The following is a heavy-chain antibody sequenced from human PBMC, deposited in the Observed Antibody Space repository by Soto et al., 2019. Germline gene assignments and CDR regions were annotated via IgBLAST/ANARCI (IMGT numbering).Heavy chain of an antibody. CDR1: GESFSGYY. J-gene: IGHJ4*02. CDR3: ARSYGSSWYMTFDY. D-gene: IGHD6-13*01. CDR2: INHSGST. Sequence: QVQLQQWGAGLLKPSETLSLTCAVYGESFSGYYWSWIRQPPGKGLEWIGEINHSGSTNYNPPPKSRTTISVDTSKNQFSLKLSSVTAADTAVYYCARSYGSSWYMTFDYWGQGTLVTVSS. V-gene: IGHV4-34*01.